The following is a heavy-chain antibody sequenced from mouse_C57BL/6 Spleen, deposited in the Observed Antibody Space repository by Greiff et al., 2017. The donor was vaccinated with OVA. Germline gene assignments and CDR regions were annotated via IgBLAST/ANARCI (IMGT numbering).Heavy chain of an antibody. CDR3: ARWDGVWDFNV. V-gene: IGHV1-69*01. CDR2: IDPSDSYT. J-gene: IGHJ1*03. CDR1: GYTFTSYW. D-gene: IGHD2-3*01. Sequence: QVQLQQPGAELVMPGASVKLSCKASGYTFTSYWMHWVKQRPGQGLEWIGEIDPSDSYTNYNQKFKGKSTLTVDKSSSTAYMQLSSLTSEDSAVYYCARWDGVWDFNVGGTGTTVTVSS.